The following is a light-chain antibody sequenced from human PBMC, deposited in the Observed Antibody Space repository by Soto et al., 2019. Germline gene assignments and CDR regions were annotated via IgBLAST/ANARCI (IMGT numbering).Light chain of an antibody. V-gene: IGLV2-8*01. CDR2: DVS. CDR1: SSDIDAYDY. J-gene: IGLJ3*02. CDR3: SSHAGSNNVV. Sequence: SALTQPPSASGSPGQSVTISCTGTSSDIDAYDYVSWYQQHPGKAPKLVICDVSRRPSGVPDRFSGSKSGNTASLTVSGLQAEDEATYYCSSHAGSNNVVFGGGTKLTVL.